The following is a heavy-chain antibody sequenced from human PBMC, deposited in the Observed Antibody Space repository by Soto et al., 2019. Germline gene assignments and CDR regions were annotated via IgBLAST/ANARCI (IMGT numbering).Heavy chain of an antibody. J-gene: IGHJ5*02. CDR2: VSHTGST. CDR3: ARYSPPKKAYDSNPGWFDP. D-gene: IGHD3-22*01. CDR1: GGSMNYYY. V-gene: IGHV4-59*03. Sequence: QVQLQESGPGKVKPSETLSLTCSVSGGSMNYYYWTWIRQSPGKGLEWIGSVSHTGSTTYSPSLKSRVVISLDTSRNQFSLTLSSVTAADTAVYFCARYSPPKKAYDSNPGWFDPWGQGTLVAVTS.